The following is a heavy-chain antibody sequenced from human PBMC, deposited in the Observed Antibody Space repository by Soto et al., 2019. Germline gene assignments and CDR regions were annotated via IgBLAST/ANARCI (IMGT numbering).Heavy chain of an antibody. CDR1: GFTFDDYA. CDR3: AKETNYGWGKRRAFDI. CDR2: ITWNSGDI. V-gene: IGHV3-9*01. D-gene: IGHD3-10*01. J-gene: IGHJ3*02. Sequence: EVQLVESGGGLGQPGRSLRLSCAASGFTFDDYAMHWVRQPPGKGLEWVSGITWNSGDIGYADSVKGRFTISRDNAKNSLDLQMNSLGVEDTALYYCAKETNYGWGKRRAFDIWGQGTMVTVSS.